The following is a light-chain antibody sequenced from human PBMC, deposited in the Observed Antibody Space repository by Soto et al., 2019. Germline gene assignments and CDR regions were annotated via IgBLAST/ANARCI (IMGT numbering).Light chain of an antibody. CDR2: KAS. Sequence: DIQMTQSPSTLSASVGDSVTITCRASQSISPWLAWYQQKPGKAPTLLIYKASSLEGGVPSRFSGSGSGTXXXXXXXSLQPDDFATYYCQQYNTYPLTFGGGTTVEIK. CDR3: QQYNTYPLT. J-gene: IGKJ4*01. V-gene: IGKV1-5*03. CDR1: QSISPW.